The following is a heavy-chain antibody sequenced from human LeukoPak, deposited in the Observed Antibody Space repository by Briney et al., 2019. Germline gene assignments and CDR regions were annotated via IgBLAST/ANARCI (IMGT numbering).Heavy chain of an antibody. CDR1: GYSFSTYT. D-gene: IGHD3-10*01. CDR3: RSSRGVIGLLDY. V-gene: IGHV7-4-1*02. J-gene: IGHJ4*02. CDR2: VNTNTGNL. Sequence: ASVKVSCKASGYSFSTYTINWVRQAPGQGLEWMGWVNTNTGNLTYAQGFTGRFVFSMDKSVTTAYLQITNLEAEDTAFYCARSSRGVIGLLDYWGQGTLVTVSS.